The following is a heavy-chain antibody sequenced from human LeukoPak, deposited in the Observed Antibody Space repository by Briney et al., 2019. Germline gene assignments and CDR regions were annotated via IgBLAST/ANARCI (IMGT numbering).Heavy chain of an antibody. CDR2: IYPGDSDT. CDR3: ARAIAAAQVPGPTWYMDV. CDR1: GYSFTSYW. V-gene: IGHV5-51*01. Sequence: GGSLKISCKGSGYSFTSYWIGWVRQMPGKGLEWMGIIYPGDSDTRYSPSFQGQVTISADKSISTAYLQWSSLKASDTAMYYCARAIAAAQVPGPTWYMDVWGKGTTVTVSS. D-gene: IGHD6-13*01. J-gene: IGHJ6*03.